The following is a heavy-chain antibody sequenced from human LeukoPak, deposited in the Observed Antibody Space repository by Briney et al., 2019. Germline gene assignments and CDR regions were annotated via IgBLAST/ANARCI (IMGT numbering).Heavy chain of an antibody. D-gene: IGHD6-19*01. Sequence: PGGSLRLSCAASGFTFSNSAVSWVRQAPGKGLEWVSTLSGSGITTYYADSVKGRFTTSRDNSKNTLYLQMNSLSAEDTAVYYCAKGIYSSGWSYFDYWGHGTLVTVSS. J-gene: IGHJ4*01. CDR3: AKGIYSSGWSYFDY. CDR1: GFTFSNSA. V-gene: IGHV3-23*01. CDR2: LSGSGITT.